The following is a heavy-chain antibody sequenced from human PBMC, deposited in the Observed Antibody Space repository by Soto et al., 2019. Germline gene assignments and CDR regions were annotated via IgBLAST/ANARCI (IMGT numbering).Heavy chain of an antibody. V-gene: IGHV4-34*01. Sequence: SFSGYYWSWIRQPPGKGLEWIGEINHSGSTNYNPSLKSRVTISVDTSKNQFSLKLSSVTAADTAVYYCARLWGSTLYYYYYGMDVWGQGTTVTVSS. CDR2: INHSGST. CDR3: ARLWGSTLYYYYYGMDV. J-gene: IGHJ6*02. D-gene: IGHD3-16*01. CDR1: SFSGYY.